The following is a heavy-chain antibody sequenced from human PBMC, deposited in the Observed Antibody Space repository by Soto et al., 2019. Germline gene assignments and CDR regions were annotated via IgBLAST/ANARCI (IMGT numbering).Heavy chain of an antibody. CDR1: GFTLSSQA. D-gene: IGHD2-15*01. Sequence: EVQLLESGGGLVQPGGSLRLSCAASGFTLSSQAMSWVRQAPGKGLEWVSSISGSGGSTEHADSVKGRLTISRDNSKNMLYLLMNSLRVDDTGIYYCAKVSWTVVTFLDHWGQGAQVTVSS. CDR3: AKVSWTVVTFLDH. V-gene: IGHV3-23*01. CDR2: ISGSGGST. J-gene: IGHJ4*02.